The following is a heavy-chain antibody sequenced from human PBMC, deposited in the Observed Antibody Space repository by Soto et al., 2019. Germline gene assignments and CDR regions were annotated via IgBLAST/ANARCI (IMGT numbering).Heavy chain of an antibody. D-gene: IGHD3-16*02. Sequence: SETLSLTCTFSGGSVSSDNYYWSWIRQPTGKGLEWIGYIFYTGSTNYNPSLKSRVTISVDTSKDQFSLKLSSVTAADTAVYYCARYQQYFQHWGQGTLVTVSS. J-gene: IGHJ1*01. CDR3: ARYQQYFQH. CDR1: GGSVSSDNYY. CDR2: IFYTGST. V-gene: IGHV4-61*01.